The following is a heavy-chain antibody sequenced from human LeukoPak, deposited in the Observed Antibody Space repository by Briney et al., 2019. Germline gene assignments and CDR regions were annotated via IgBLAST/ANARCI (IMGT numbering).Heavy chain of an antibody. CDR2: ISSSSSYI. J-gene: IGHJ6*03. Sequence: RSGGSLRLSCAASGFTFSSYSMNWVRQAPGKGLEWVSSISSSSSYIYYADSVKGRFTISRDNAKNSLYLQMNSLRAEDTAVYYCARDLFHSYYYYYMDVWGKGTTVTVSS. CDR3: ARDLFHSYYYYYMDV. V-gene: IGHV3-21*01. D-gene: IGHD2-21*01. CDR1: GFTFSSYS.